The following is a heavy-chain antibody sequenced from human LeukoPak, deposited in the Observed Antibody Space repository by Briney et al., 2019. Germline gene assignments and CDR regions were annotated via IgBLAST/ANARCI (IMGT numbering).Heavy chain of an antibody. Sequence: PSQTLSLTCTVSGGSISSGDYYWSWIRQPPGKGLEWIGYIYYSGSTYYNPSLKSRVTISVDTSKNQFSLKLSSVTAADTAVYYCARGYGDRLSGWDYWGQGTLVTVSS. J-gene: IGHJ4*02. D-gene: IGHD4-17*01. V-gene: IGHV4-30-4*01. CDR2: IYYSGST. CDR1: GGSISSGDYY. CDR3: ARGYGDRLSGWDY.